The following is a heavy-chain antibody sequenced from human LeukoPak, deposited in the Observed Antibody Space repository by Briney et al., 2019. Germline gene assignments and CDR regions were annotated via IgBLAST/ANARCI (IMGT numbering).Heavy chain of an antibody. V-gene: IGHV4-39*01. CDR2: IYYTGNT. CDR1: GGSISSINYY. CDR3: ARVVGGYFFDL. J-gene: IGHJ4*02. Sequence: NSSETLSLTCTVSGGSISSINYYWGWIRQPPGKGLEWIGSIYYTGNTYYNPSLKSRVTISVDTSKNQFSLKLTSVTAADTAVYYCARVVGGYFFDLWGLGTLVTVSS. D-gene: IGHD2-2*03.